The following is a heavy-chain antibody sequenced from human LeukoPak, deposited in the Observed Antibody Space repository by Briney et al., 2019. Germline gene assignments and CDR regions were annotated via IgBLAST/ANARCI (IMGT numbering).Heavy chain of an antibody. CDR1: GFTFSNYN. CDR2: ISISNNYI. CDR3: ARRSPNYYFDY. Sequence: PGGSLRLSCAASGFTFSNYNMNWVRQAPGKGLGWVSSISISNNYIYYADSVKGRFTISRDNAKNSLYLQMNSLRAEDTAVYYCARRSPNYYFDYWGQGTPVTVSS. V-gene: IGHV3-21*01. J-gene: IGHJ4*02.